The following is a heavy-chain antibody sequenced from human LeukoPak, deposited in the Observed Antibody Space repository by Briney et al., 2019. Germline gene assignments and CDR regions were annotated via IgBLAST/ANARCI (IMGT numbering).Heavy chain of an antibody. CDR2: IYHSGST. V-gene: IGHV4-38-2*02. CDR1: GYSISSGYY. CDR3: ARGTSGSYYL. Sequence: KASETLSLTCTVSGYSISSGYYWGWIRQPPGKGLEWIGSIYHSGSTYYNPSLKSRVTISVDTSKNQFSLKLSSVTAADTAVYYCARGTSGSYYLWGQGTLVTVSS. D-gene: IGHD1-26*01. J-gene: IGHJ4*02.